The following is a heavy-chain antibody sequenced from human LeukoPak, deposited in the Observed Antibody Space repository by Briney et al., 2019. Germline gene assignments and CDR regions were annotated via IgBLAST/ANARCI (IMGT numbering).Heavy chain of an antibody. CDR2: INYSGST. D-gene: IGHD6-19*01. J-gene: IGHJ6*02. V-gene: IGHV4-59*01. CDR3: ARDQKLLGIAVPSSKYNYYGMDV. CDR1: GGSISNYY. Sequence: PSETLSLTCTVSGGSISNYYWNWIRQPPGKGLEWIGYINYSGSTNYNPSLKSRVTMAIDMSKNQFSLNLSSVTAADTAIYYCARDQKLLGIAVPSSKYNYYGMDVWGQGTTVTVSS.